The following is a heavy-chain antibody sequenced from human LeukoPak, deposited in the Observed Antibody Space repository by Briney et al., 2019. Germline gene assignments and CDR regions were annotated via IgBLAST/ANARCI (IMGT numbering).Heavy chain of an antibody. J-gene: IGHJ4*02. CDR2: VSGGGRTT. CDR3: AKGGIALVRGPFDY. CDR1: GLTFSNFA. D-gene: IGHD3-10*01. V-gene: IGHV3-23*01. Sequence: PGGSLRLSCAASGLTFSNFAMSWVRQAPGKGLEWVSAVSGGGRTTFYADSVKGRFIISRDDSKSTLFLQMNSLRAEDTALYYCAKGGIALVRGPFDYWGQGTLVTVSS.